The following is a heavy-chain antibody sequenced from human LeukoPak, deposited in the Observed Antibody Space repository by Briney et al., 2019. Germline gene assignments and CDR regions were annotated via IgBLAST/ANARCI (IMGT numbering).Heavy chain of an antibody. CDR1: GFTFDDYA. D-gene: IGHD3-16*01. V-gene: IGHV3-9*01. CDR3: AKDGFYGHYYYYMDV. CDR2: ISWNSGSI. J-gene: IGHJ6*03. Sequence: GGSLRLSCAASGFTFDDYAMHWVRHAPGKGLEWVSGISWNSGSIGYADSVKGRFTISRDNAKNSLYLQMNSLRAEDTALYYCAKDGFYGHYYYYMDVWGKGTTVTVSS.